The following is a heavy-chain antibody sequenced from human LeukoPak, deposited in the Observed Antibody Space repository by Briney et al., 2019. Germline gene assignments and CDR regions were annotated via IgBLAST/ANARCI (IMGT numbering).Heavy chain of an antibody. CDR2: INPNSGGT. Sequence: ASVKVSCKASGYTFTGYYMHWVRQAPGQGLEWMGWINPNSGGTNYAQKFQGRVTMTRDTSISTAYMELSRLRSDDTAVYYWARDFGNLWFGELFCMDVWGKGTTVTVSS. CDR3: ARDFGNLWFGELFCMDV. CDR1: GYTFTGYY. V-gene: IGHV1-2*02. D-gene: IGHD3-10*01. J-gene: IGHJ6*03.